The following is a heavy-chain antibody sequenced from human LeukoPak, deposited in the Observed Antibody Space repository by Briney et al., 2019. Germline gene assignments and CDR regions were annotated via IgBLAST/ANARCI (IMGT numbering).Heavy chain of an antibody. Sequence: ASVKVSCKASGYTFTSYGISWVRQAPGQGLEWMGWISAYNGNTNYAQKLQGRVTMTTDTSTSTAYMELSSLRSEDTAVYYCARDIVVVPAANYGMDVWGQGTTVTVSS. CDR1: GYTFTSYG. J-gene: IGHJ6*02. D-gene: IGHD2-2*01. V-gene: IGHV1-18*01. CDR2: ISAYNGNT. CDR3: ARDIVVVPAANYGMDV.